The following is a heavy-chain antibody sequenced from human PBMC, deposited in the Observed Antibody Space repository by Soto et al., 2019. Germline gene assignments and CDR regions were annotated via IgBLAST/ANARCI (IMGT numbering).Heavy chain of an antibody. Sequence: GGSLRLSCAASGFTFSSYAMSWVRQAPGKGLEWVSAISGSGGSTYYADSVKGRFTISRDNAKNSLYLQMNSLRAEDTAVYYCARDPFGVVIGDYYYYMDVWGKGTTVTVSS. CDR3: ARDPFGVVIGDYYYYMDV. D-gene: IGHD3-3*01. CDR1: GFTFSSYA. V-gene: IGHV3-23*01. CDR2: ISGSGGST. J-gene: IGHJ6*03.